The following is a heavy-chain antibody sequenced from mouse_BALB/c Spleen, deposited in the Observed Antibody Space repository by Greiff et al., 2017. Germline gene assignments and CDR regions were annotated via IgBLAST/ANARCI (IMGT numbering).Heavy chain of an antibody. CDR3: ASDLTGFAY. CDR2: IDPANGNT. J-gene: IGHJ3*01. Sequence: VQLKQSGAELVKPGASVKLSCTASGFNIKDTYMHWVKQRPEQGLEWIGRIDPANGNTKYDPKFQGKATITADTSSNTAYLQLSSLTSEDTAVYYCASDLTGFAYWGQGTLVTVSA. CDR1: GFNIKDTY. V-gene: IGHV14-3*02. D-gene: IGHD4-1*01.